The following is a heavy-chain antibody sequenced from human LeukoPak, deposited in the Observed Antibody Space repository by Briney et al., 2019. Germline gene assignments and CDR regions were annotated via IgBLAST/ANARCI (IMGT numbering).Heavy chain of an antibody. D-gene: IGHD6-19*01. CDR3: ARVVAVAGKAFDI. J-gene: IGHJ3*02. Sequence: SETLSLTCAVYGGSFSGYYWSWIRQPPGKGLEWIGEINHSGSTNYNPSLKSRVTISVDTSKNQFSLKLSSVTAEDTAVYYCARVVAVAGKAFDIWGQGTMVTVSS. CDR1: GGSFSGYY. V-gene: IGHV4-34*01. CDR2: INHSGST.